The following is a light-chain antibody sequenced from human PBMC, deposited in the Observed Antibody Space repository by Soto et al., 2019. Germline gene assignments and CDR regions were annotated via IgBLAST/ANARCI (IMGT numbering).Light chain of an antibody. Sequence: EIVLTHSPGTLSVSPGERATLSCMASQSISGNLVCYQQKPCHAHRLLVYGASTRANGIPARFSGSGSGTEFTLTISSLQYEDFAVYYCQQYNNWPQITFGQGTRVEIK. CDR2: GAS. J-gene: IGKJ5*01. CDR1: QSISGN. CDR3: QQYNNWPQIT. V-gene: IGKV3-15*01.